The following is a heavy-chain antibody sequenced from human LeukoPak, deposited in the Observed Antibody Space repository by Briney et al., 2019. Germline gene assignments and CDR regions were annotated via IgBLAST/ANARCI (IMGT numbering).Heavy chain of an antibody. CDR2: IYPGDSDT. J-gene: IGHJ4*02. D-gene: IGHD2-2*01. CDR1: GYSFINYW. CDR3: ARLGQPDYFDY. Sequence: AESLKISCQVSGYSFINYWIGWVRQMPGKGLEWMGIIYPGDSDTRYSPSFQGQVTISADKSISTAYLQWSSLKASDTAMYYCARLGQPDYFDYWGQGTLVTVSS. V-gene: IGHV5-51*01.